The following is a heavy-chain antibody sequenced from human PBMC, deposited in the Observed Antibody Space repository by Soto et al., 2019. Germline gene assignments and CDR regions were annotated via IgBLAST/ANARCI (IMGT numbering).Heavy chain of an antibody. V-gene: IGHV1-2*02. CDR2: ISPNSGGT. D-gene: IGHD1-26*01. Sequence: QVQLVQSGAEVTKSGASVKISCKASGYSFTGYYIHWVRQAPGQGFEWMGEISPNSGGTKYAQKFQGRVTMTRDTSITTVYMDLSNLSPDDTAVYYCGKGRSGDVGVFYWGQGTLVTVYS. CDR3: GKGRSGDVGVFY. CDR1: GYSFTGYY. J-gene: IGHJ4*02.